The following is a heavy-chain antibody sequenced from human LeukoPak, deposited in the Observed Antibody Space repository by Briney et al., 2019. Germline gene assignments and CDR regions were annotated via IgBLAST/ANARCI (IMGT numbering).Heavy chain of an antibody. CDR3: ARSGRGYNYGSGTFGY. V-gene: IGHV4-34*01. CDR1: GGSFSGYY. J-gene: IGHJ4*02. D-gene: IGHD3-10*01. CDR2: INHSGST. Sequence: SETLSLTCAVYGGSFSGYYWSWIRQPPGKGLEWIGEINHSGSTNYNPSLKSRVTISVDTSKNQFSLKLSSVTAADTAVYYCARSGRGYNYGSGTFGYWGQGTLVTVSS.